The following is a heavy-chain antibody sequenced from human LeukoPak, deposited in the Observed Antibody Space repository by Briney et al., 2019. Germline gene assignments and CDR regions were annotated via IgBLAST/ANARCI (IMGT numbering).Heavy chain of an antibody. J-gene: IGHJ4*02. D-gene: IGHD6-19*01. CDR3: ARIGTVAGNDY. CDR2: IYYSGST. Sequence: SETLSLTCAVYGGSFSGYYWSWIRQPPGKGLEWIGYIYYSGSTNYNPSLKSRVTISVDTSKNQFSLKLSSVTAADTAVYYCARIGTVAGNDYWGQGTLVTVSS. V-gene: IGHV4-59*01. CDR1: GGSFSGYY.